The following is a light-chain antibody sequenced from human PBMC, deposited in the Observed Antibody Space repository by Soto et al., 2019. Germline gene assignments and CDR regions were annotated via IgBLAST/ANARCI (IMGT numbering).Light chain of an antibody. J-gene: IGLJ3*02. CDR2: SNS. V-gene: IGLV1-40*01. CDR1: SSNIGAGYD. Sequence: QSVLTQPPSVSGAPGQRVTISCTGSSSNIGAGYDVHWYQQLPGTAPQLLIYSNSNRPSGVPDRFSGSKSGTSASLAITGLQAEDEAVYYCQSYDSSLSVSVFGGGTKLTVL. CDR3: QSYDSSLSVSV.